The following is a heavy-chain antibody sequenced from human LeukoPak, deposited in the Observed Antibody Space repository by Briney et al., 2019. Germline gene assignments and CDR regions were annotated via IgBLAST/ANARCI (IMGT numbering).Heavy chain of an antibody. CDR2: MNPNSGNT. V-gene: IGHV1-8*01. J-gene: IGHJ4*02. CDR1: GYTFTSYD. CDR3: ARGCFNFGGDCYSDY. Sequence: GASVKVSCKASGYTFTSYDINWVRQATGQGLEWLGWMNPNSGNTGYAQKFQGRVTMTRNTSISTAYMELSSLRSEDTAVYYCARGCFNFGGDCYSDYWGQGTLVTVSS. D-gene: IGHD2-21*02.